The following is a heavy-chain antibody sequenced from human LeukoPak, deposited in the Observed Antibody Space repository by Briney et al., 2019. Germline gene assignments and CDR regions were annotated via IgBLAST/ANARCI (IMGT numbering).Heavy chain of an antibody. CDR3: ARVDCDGGVPMVQDY. D-gene: IGHD3-10*01. Sequence: PSETLSLTCTVSGVSISSSSYYWGWLRQPPGQGLEWIGSIYYSGSTYNNPSLKSRVTISVGTTKNQFSLKPSSVTAADTAAYYSARVDCDGGVPMVQDYWGQGTLVTVSS. CDR1: GVSISSSSYY. CDR2: IYYSGST. J-gene: IGHJ4*02. V-gene: IGHV4-39*07.